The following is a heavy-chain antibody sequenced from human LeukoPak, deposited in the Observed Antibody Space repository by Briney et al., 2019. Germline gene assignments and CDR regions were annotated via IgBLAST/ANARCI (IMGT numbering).Heavy chain of an antibody. CDR3: ALGTINKDYYFGMDV. Sequence: GGSLRHSCAASGFIFSDYYMTWLRQAPGKGLEWLSYISNSGSTVFYADSVKGGFTVSRDNAKRSLYLQIESLRDDDTAVYHCALGTINKDYYFGMDVWGQGTTVTVSS. D-gene: IGHD2-8*01. CDR1: GFIFSDYY. J-gene: IGHJ6*02. V-gene: IGHV3-11*01. CDR2: ISNSGSTV.